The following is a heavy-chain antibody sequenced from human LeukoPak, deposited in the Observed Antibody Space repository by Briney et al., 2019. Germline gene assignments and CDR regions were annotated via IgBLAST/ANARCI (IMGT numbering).Heavy chain of an antibody. CDR1: GGSIISNY. CDR3: ARSSSILTIPTFDY. Sequence: SETLSLTCTVSGGSIISNYWSWIRQSAGTGLEWIGRIYGSGITDYNPSLKSRVTMSLDTSRKQFSLRLTSVTAADTAVYYCARSSSILTIPTFDYWGRGTLVTVSS. D-gene: IGHD5-24*01. V-gene: IGHV4-4*07. J-gene: IGHJ4*02. CDR2: IYGSGIT.